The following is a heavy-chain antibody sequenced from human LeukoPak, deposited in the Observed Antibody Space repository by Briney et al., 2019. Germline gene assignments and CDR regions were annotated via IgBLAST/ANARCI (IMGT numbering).Heavy chain of an antibody. CDR1: GFTFDDYA. Sequence: GRSLRLSCAASGFTFDDYAMHWVRKAPGKGLGWVSGISWNSGSIGYADSVKGRFTISRDNAKNSLYLQMNSLRAEDMALYYCAKDMSSSWYSAFDIWGQGTMVTVSS. J-gene: IGHJ3*02. D-gene: IGHD6-13*01. V-gene: IGHV3-9*03. CDR3: AKDMSSSWYSAFDI. CDR2: ISWNSGSI.